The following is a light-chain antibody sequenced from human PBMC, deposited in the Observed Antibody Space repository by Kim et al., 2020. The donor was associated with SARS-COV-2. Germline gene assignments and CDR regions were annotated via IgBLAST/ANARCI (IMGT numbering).Light chain of an antibody. J-gene: IGLJ3*02. CDR3: CSYAGSYTLV. Sequence: GQSVTISCTGTSSDVGGHNYVSWYQQHPGKGPKLMIYDVNKRPSGVPDHFSGSKSGNTASLTISGLQAEDEADYYCCSYAGSYTLVFGGGTKLTVL. CDR2: DVN. V-gene: IGLV2-11*01. CDR1: SSDVGGHNY.